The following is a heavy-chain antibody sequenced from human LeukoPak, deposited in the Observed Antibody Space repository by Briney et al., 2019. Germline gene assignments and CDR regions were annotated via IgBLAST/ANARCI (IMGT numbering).Heavy chain of an antibody. CDR3: ARDWKGLQPEYFDY. V-gene: IGHV3-30-3*01. J-gene: IGHJ4*02. D-gene: IGHD1-1*01. CDR2: ISYDGSNE. Sequence: GVSLRLSCAASGFTFTTYAMHWVRQAPGKGLEWVAFISYDGSNEYYADSVKGRFTISRDNSMNTLFLQMSSLRAEDTAVYYCARDWKGLQPEYFDYWGQGTLVTVPS. CDR1: GFTFTTYA.